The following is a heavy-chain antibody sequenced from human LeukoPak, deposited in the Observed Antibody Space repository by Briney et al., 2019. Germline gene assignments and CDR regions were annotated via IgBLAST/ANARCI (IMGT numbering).Heavy chain of an antibody. Sequence: SVKVSCKASGYTFTSYYMHWVRQAPGQGLEWMGGIIPIFGTANYAQKFQGRVTITADESTSTAYMELSSLRSEDTAVYYCARDGKTIFGVVTPYNWFDPWGQGTLVTVSS. J-gene: IGHJ5*02. V-gene: IGHV1-69*13. D-gene: IGHD3-3*01. CDR1: GYTFTSYY. CDR3: ARDGKTIFGVVTPYNWFDP. CDR2: IIPIFGTA.